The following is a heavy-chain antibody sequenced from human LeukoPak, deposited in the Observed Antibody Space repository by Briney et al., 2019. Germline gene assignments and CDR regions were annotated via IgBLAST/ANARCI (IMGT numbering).Heavy chain of an antibody. CDR3: ARTARVFDF. CDR1: GGSITSYY. V-gene: IGHV4-4*09. D-gene: IGHD6-6*01. Sequence: SRTLSLTCTVSGGSITSYYCSCISQPPGKGLECSAYIAHSGDTNYNPTLKSRATISLDPSKNQFSLKLNAVTAADTAVYYCARTARVFDFWGQGIQVTVSS. CDR2: IAHSGDT. J-gene: IGHJ4*02.